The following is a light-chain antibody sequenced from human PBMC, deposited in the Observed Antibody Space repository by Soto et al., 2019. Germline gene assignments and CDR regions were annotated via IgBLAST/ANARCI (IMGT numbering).Light chain of an antibody. Sequence: DIQMTQSPSSLSASVGDRVTITCQASQDNKNYLNWYQQKPGKAPNLLIFDASNLKTGVPSRFSGGGSGTHFTFTISSLQPEDVATYYCQQCDHLPPLSFGGGTKVEIK. J-gene: IGKJ4*01. CDR2: DAS. CDR1: QDNKNY. V-gene: IGKV1-33*01. CDR3: QQCDHLPPLS.